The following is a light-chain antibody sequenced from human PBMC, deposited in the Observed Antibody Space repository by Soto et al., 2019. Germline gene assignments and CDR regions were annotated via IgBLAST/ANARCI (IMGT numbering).Light chain of an antibody. CDR3: HQYGISPFT. CDR2: GVS. CDR1: QSGTSSY. V-gene: IGKV3-20*01. Sequence: EIVLPQSPGTLSLSPGERATLSCRASQSGTSSYLAWYQQKPGQSPRLLKYGVSSRATGIPDRFSGSGSGTDFTLTISRLEPEGFAVYYCHQYGISPFTFGPGTKVDIK. J-gene: IGKJ3*01.